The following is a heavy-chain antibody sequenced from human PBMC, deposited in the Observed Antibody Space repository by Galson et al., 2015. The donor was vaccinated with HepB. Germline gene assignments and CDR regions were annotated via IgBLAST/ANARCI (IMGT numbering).Heavy chain of an antibody. V-gene: IGHV3-30*18. CDR3: AKTGGSWSATWYFDF. Sequence: SLRLSCAASGFTFSSYGIHWVRQAPGKGPEWVAVKSYDGSNKYYAESVKGRFTISRDNPKNTLYLEMNSLRPEDTAVYYCAKTGGSWSATWYFDFWGQGTLVTVSS. CDR2: KSYDGSNK. CDR1: GFTFSSYG. J-gene: IGHJ4*02. D-gene: IGHD6-13*01.